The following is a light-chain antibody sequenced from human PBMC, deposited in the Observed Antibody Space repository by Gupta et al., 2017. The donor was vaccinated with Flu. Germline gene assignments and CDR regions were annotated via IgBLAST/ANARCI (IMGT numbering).Light chain of an antibody. CDR2: MVS. CDR1: QSLLDSDDGNTY. J-gene: IGKJ4*01. Sequence: DIVMTQTPLSLPVTPGEPASISCRSGQSLLDSDDGNTYLDWYLQKPGQSPQLLIYMVSHRASGVPDRFSGSGSGTDFTLKISRVEAEDVGIYYCMQRLEFPLTFGGGTKVEIK. CDR3: MQRLEFPLT. V-gene: IGKV2-40*01.